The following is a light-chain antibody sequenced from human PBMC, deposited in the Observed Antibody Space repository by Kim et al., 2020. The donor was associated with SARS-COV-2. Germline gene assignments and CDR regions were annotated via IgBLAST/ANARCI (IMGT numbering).Light chain of an antibody. CDR3: QQYNDWPPLT. CDR1: QDISIN. CDR2: GAI. V-gene: IGKV3-15*01. Sequence: SPGERATLSCRASQDISINLAWYQQKPGQAPRLLIYGAINRATGVPARIRGSGSGTEFTLSISSLQSEDVAVYYCQQYNDWPPLTFGGGTKVDIK. J-gene: IGKJ4*01.